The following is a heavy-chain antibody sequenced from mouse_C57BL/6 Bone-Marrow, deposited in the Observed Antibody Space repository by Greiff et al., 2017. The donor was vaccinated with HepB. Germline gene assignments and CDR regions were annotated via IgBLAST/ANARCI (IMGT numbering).Heavy chain of an antibody. Sequence: QVQLQQPGAELVRPGSSVKLSCKASGYTFTSYWMDWVKQRPGQGLEWIGNIYPSDSETHYNQKFKDKATLTVEKSTSTAYMQLSSLTSEDSAVYYCARRDGSRAWFAYWGQGTLVTVSA. CDR2: IYPSDSET. V-gene: IGHV1-61*01. CDR3: ARRDGSRAWFAY. J-gene: IGHJ3*01. CDR1: GYTFTSYW. D-gene: IGHD1-1*01.